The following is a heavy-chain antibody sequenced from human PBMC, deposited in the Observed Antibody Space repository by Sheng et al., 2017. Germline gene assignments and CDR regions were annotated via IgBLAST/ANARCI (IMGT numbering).Heavy chain of an antibody. CDR1: GFTFSDSA. CDR2: VRTKAKSYAT. V-gene: IGHV3-73*02. D-gene: IGHD2-2*01. CDR3: TRLVRDKSCTTTTCPQFNDY. Sequence: EVQLVESGGGLVQPGGSLKLSCAASGFTFSDSAMHWVRQPSGKGLEWVGRVRTKAKSYATAYGASVEGRFTISRDDSKSTAYLQMNSLKSEDTAVYYCTRLVRDKSCTTTTCPQFNDYWGQGTLVTVSS. J-gene: IGHJ4*02.